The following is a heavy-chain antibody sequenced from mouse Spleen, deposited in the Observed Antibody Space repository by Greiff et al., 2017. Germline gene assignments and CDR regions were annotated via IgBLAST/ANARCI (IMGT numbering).Heavy chain of an antibody. Sequence: EVMLVESGGGLVKPGGSLKLSCAASGFTFSSYAMSWVRQTPEKRLEWVATISSGGSYTYYPDSVKGRFTISRDNAKNTLYLQMSSLRSEDTAMYYCARQGLWGQGTTLTVSS. D-gene: IGHD3-3*01. CDR1: GFTFSSYA. V-gene: IGHV5-9-1*01. J-gene: IGHJ2*01. CDR3: ARQGL. CDR2: ISSGGSYT.